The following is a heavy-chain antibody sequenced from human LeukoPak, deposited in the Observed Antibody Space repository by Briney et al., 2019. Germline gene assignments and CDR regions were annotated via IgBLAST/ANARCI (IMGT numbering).Heavy chain of an antibody. CDR2: LYHGGST. CDR3: ARGMGSGENY. V-gene: IGHV3-66*01. Sequence: GGSLRLSCVGSGVIVRSNYMTWVRQAPGKGLEWVSILYHGGSTYYADSVKGRFSISRDTSKNTLYLQMNSLRVEDTAVYYCARGMGSGENYWGQGTLVTVSS. J-gene: IGHJ4*02. D-gene: IGHD3-10*01. CDR1: GVIVRSNY.